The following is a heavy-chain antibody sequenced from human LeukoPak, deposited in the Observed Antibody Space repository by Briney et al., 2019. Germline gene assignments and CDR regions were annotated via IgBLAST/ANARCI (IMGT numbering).Heavy chain of an antibody. J-gene: IGHJ4*02. CDR2: IKQDGSDK. Sequence: GGSLRLSCAASGFTFSRYWMSWVRQAPGKGLEWVANIKQDGSDKYYVDSVKGRFTISRDNAKNSLYLQMNSLRAEDTAVYYCATYSSAFSYWGQGTLVTVSS. D-gene: IGHD6-19*01. V-gene: IGHV3-7*01. CDR3: ATYSSAFSY. CDR1: GFTFSRYW.